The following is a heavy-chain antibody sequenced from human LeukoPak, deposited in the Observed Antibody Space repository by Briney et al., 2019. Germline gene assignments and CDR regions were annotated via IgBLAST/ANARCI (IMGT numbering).Heavy chain of an antibody. J-gene: IGHJ5*02. CDR2: INPNSGGT. V-gene: IGHV1-2*02. Sequence: ASVKVSCKASGYTFTGYYMHWVRQAPGQGLEWMGWINPNSGGTNYAQKFQGRVTMTRDTSISTAYMELSRLRSDDTAVYYCARRRFGEYEMGNWFDPWAREPWSPSPQ. CDR3: ARRRFGEYEMGNWFDP. CDR1: GYTFTGYY. D-gene: IGHD3-10*01.